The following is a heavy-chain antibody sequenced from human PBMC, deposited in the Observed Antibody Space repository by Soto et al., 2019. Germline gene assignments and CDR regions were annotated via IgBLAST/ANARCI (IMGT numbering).Heavy chain of an antibody. Sequence: GGSLRLSCAASGFTFASYGMMWVRQAPGKGLEWVSTISDSADSTYYADSVKGRFTISRDNPDNTLYLQMNSLRAEDTAIYYCAKDSGYSYGHFVGSWGQGALVTVSS. CDR1: GFTFASYG. CDR2: ISDSADST. V-gene: IGHV3-23*01. CDR3: AKDSGYSYGHFVGS. J-gene: IGHJ5*02. D-gene: IGHD5-18*01.